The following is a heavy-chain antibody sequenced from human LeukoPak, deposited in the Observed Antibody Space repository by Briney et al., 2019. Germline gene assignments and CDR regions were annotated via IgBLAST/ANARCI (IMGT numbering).Heavy chain of an antibody. Sequence: PGGSLRLSCVASGFTFSSYWMHWVRQAPGKGLVWVSRINSDGSSTSYADSVKGRFTISRDNAKNTLYLQMNSLRAEDTAVYYCAREDSSGWYVVVDYWGQGTLVTVSS. V-gene: IGHV3-74*01. CDR2: INSDGSST. CDR1: GFTFSSYW. CDR3: AREDSSGWYVVVDY. J-gene: IGHJ4*02. D-gene: IGHD6-13*01.